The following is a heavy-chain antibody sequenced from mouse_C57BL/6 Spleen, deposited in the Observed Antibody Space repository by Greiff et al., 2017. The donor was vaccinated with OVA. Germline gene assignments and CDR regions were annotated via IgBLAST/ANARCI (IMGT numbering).Heavy chain of an antibody. CDR3: ARGVLPYYFDY. CDR2: IDPSDSYT. Sequence: VQLQQPGAELVRPGTSVKLSCKASGYTFTSYWMHWVKQRPGQGLEWIGVIDPSDSYTNYNQKFKGQATLTVDTSSSTAYMQLSSLTSEDSAVYYCARGVLPYYFDYWGQGTTLTVSS. J-gene: IGHJ2*01. D-gene: IGHD1-1*01. V-gene: IGHV1-59*01. CDR1: GYTFTSYW.